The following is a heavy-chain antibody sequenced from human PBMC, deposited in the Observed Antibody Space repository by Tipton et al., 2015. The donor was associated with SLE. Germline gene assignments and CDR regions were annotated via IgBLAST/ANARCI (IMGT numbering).Heavy chain of an antibody. J-gene: IGHJ3*02. CDR2: IYTSGST. CDR3: ASRGYSYGCDAFDI. D-gene: IGHD5-18*01. Sequence: TLSLTCTVSGGSVSSGSYYWSWIRQPPGKGLEWIGYIYTSGSTNYNPSLKSRVTISVDTSKNQFSLKLSSVTAADTAVYYCASRGYSYGCDAFDIWGQGTMVTVSS. CDR1: GGSVSSGSYY. V-gene: IGHV4-61*01.